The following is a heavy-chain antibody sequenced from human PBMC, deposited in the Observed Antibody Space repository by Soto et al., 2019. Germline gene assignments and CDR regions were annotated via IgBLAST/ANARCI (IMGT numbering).Heavy chain of an antibody. CDR3: ARAFGSTMPSLF. J-gene: IGHJ4*02. CDR2: VYYSGTT. Sequence: PSETLSLTCSVSGASVSNKSYYWSWIRQPPGKRLEWLGYVYYSGTTNYNPSLKSRVTMSIDTSKNQFSLKLSSVTAADTAVYYCARAFGSTMPSLFWGQGTLVTVSS. V-gene: IGHV4-61*01. CDR1: GASVSNKSYY. D-gene: IGHD2-2*01.